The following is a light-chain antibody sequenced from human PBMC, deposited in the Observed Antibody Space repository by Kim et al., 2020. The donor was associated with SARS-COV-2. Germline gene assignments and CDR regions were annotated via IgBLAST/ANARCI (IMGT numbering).Light chain of an antibody. CDR1: SSDVGGYEY. CDR3: FSYTRRGTYV. V-gene: IGLV2-14*03. Sequence: QSALAQPASVSGSLGQSITISCTGSSSDVGGYEYVSWYRQHPGKAPKLIIFDVNGRPSGVSNRFSGSKSGNTAFLTISGLQAEDEADYYCFSYTRRGTYVFGTGTKVTVL. J-gene: IGLJ1*01. CDR2: DVN.